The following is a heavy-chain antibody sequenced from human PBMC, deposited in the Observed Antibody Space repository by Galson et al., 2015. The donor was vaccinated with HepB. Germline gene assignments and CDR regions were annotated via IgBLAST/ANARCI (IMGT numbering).Heavy chain of an antibody. J-gene: IGHJ4*02. CDR3: ARETAVGNENYFDY. V-gene: IGHV1-2*06. CDR2: INPNSGGT. CDR1: GYRFTGYY. D-gene: IGHD6-13*01. Sequence: SVKVSCKASGYRFTGYYIHWVRQAPGQGLEWMGRINPNSGGTDYAQKFQGRVTMTRDTSISTAYMELNRLTSDDTAMYYCARETAVGNENYFDYWGQGILVTVSS.